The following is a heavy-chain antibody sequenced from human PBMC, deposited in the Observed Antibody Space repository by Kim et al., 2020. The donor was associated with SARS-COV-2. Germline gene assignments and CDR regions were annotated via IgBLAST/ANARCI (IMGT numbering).Heavy chain of an antibody. CDR2: ISSSSSYI. CDR3: ARSSGVVPAAMEGAIYYYYGMDV. Sequence: GGSLRRSCAASGFTFSSYSMNWVRQAPGKGLEWVSSISSSSSYIYYADSVKGRFTISRDNAKNSLYLQMNSLRAEDTAVYYCARSSGVVPAAMEGAIYYYYGMDVWGQGTTVTVSS. J-gene: IGHJ6*02. V-gene: IGHV3-21*01. D-gene: IGHD2-2*01. CDR1: GFTFSSYS.